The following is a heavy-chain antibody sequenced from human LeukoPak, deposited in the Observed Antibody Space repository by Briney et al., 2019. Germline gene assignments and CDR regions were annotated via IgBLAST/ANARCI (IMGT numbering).Heavy chain of an antibody. D-gene: IGHD4-17*01. J-gene: IGHJ6*03. CDR3: AALGYGDYALYYMDV. CDR2: IIPIFGTA. V-gene: IGHV1-69*01. CDR1: GGTFSSYA. Sequence: SVKVSCKASGGTFSSYAISWVRQAPGQGLEWMGGIIPIFGTANYAQKFQGRVTITADESTSTAYMELSSLRSEDTAVYYCAALGYGDYALYYMDVWGKGTTVTISS.